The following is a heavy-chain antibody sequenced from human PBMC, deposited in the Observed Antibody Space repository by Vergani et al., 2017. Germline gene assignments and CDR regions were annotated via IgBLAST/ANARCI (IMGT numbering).Heavy chain of an antibody. Sequence: QVQLVQSGAEVKKPGSSVKVSCKASGATFRSNTISWVRQVPGQGLEWMGRIIPVLGKTKYAQDFQGRLTITADTSTSTAYMELTSLRSQDTAVYYCAKDQYYYDSSGYLYYYYMDVWGKGTTVTVSS. CDR1: GATFRSNT. CDR2: IIPVLGKT. J-gene: IGHJ6*03. D-gene: IGHD3-22*01. CDR3: AKDQYYYDSSGYLYYYYMDV. V-gene: IGHV1-69*08.